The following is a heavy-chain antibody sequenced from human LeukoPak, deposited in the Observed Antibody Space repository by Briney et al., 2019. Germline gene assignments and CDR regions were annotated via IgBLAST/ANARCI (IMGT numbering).Heavy chain of an antibody. J-gene: IGHJ3*02. Sequence: GASVKVSCKASGYTFSSYGITWVRQAPGQGLEWMGWISAYNGNTNYAQNLQGRVTMTTDTSTSTAYLELKSLSSDDTAVYYCARASGSYCSSTSCNDAFDIWGQGTMVTVSS. V-gene: IGHV1-18*01. D-gene: IGHD2-2*01. CDR1: GYTFSSYG. CDR3: ARASGSYCSSTSCNDAFDI. CDR2: ISAYNGNT.